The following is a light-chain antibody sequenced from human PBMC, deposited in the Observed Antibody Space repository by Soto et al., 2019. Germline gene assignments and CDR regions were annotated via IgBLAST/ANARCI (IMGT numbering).Light chain of an antibody. CDR2: EGN. Sequence: QSALTQPASVSGAPVQSITISCTYHLVSWYQQHPGKAPKIMIYEGNKRHSVVSNRFSGSKSGNTASLTISGLQAEEEADYYCCSYAGQRVVFGGGTKLTVL. V-gene: IGLV2-23*01. J-gene: IGLJ2*01. CDR3: CSYAGQRVV. CDR1: HL.